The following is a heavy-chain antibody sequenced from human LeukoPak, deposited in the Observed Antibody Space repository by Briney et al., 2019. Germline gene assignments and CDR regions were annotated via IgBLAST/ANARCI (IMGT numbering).Heavy chain of an antibody. CDR1: GGSISSAGYY. CDR2: INHSGST. V-gene: IGHV4-34*01. D-gene: IGHD5-18*01. J-gene: IGHJ4*02. Sequence: SETLSLTCTVSGGSISSAGYYWSWIRQPPGKGLEWIGEINHSGSTNYNPSLKSRVTISVDTSKNQFSLKLSSVTAADTAVYYCARRDPMVTRNYFDYWGQGTLVTVSS. CDR3: ARRDPMVTRNYFDY.